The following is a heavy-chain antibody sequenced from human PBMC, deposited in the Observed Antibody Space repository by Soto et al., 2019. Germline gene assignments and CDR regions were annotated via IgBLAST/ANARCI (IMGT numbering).Heavy chain of an antibody. D-gene: IGHD3-22*01. CDR1: GGSISSVGYY. Sequence: QVQLQESGPGLVKPSQTLSLTCTVSGGSISSVGYYWSWIRQHPGKGLEWIGYISYSGSTYYNPSLESRITISVDTSKNQFSLKLSSVTAADTAVYYCARDALSRDSIWGQGTMVTVSS. J-gene: IGHJ4*02. V-gene: IGHV4-31*03. CDR2: ISYSGST. CDR3: ARDALSRDSI.